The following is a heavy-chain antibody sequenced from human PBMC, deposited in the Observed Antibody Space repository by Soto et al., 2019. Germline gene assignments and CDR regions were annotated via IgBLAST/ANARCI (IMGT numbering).Heavy chain of an antibody. CDR1: GFTFSSYG. D-gene: IGHD5-12*01. Sequence: QVQLVESGGGVVQPGRALRPSCAAAGFTFSSYGMHWVRQAPGKGLEWVAVIWYDGSNKYYADSVKGRFTISRDNSKNTLYLQMNSLRAEDTAVYYRTVGGYVLQFDYCGQGTLVTVSS. J-gene: IGHJ4*02. V-gene: IGHV3-33*01. CDR3: TVGGYVLQFDY. CDR2: IWYDGSNK.